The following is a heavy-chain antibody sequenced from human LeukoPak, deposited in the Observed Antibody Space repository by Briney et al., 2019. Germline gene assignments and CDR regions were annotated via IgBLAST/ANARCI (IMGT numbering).Heavy chain of an antibody. CDR3: ARAVDTAMVDY. V-gene: IGHV3-74*01. Sequence: GGSLRLSCAASGFTFSSYWMHWVRQAPGKGLVWVSRINTDGSSTSYADSVKGRFTISRDNAKNALYLQMNSLRAEDTAVYYCARAVDTAMVDYWGQGTLVTVSS. CDR1: GFTFSSYW. CDR2: INTDGSST. D-gene: IGHD5-18*01. J-gene: IGHJ4*02.